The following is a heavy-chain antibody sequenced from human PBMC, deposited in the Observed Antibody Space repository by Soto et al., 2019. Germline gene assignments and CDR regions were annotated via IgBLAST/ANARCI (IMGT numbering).Heavy chain of an antibody. Sequence: EVQLVESGGGLVQPGESLRLSCAASGLTFRSYWMHWVRQAPGKGLVWVSRINTDGSVAMYVDSVKGRFTISRDNAKNTPYLHMNSLRAEDTAVYYCVRDMQLWRRDSGAQGPLVTVS. D-gene: IGHD2-21*01. CDR2: INTDGSVA. V-gene: IGHV3-74*03. J-gene: IGHJ4*02. CDR1: GLTFRSYW. CDR3: VRDMQLWRRDS.